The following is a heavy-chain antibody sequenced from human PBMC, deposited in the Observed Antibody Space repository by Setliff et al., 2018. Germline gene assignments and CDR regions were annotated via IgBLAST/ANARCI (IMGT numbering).Heavy chain of an antibody. CDR3: ARMAVRVASRPSSPLEYYYYMDF. J-gene: IGHJ6*03. V-gene: IGHV4-39*07. CDR1: GGSFTNTNNY. D-gene: IGHD6-6*01. CDR2: IYNSGYT. Sequence: SETLSLTCSVSGGSFTNTNNYWGWIRQPPGKGLEWIGSIYNSGYTHYKPSLQSRATISVDTSKSQFSLNLSNVTAADTAVYYCARMAVRVASRPSSPLEYYYYMDFWGKGPRSPSP.